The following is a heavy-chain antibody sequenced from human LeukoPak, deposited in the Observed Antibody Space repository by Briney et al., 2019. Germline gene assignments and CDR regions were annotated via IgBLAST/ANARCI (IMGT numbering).Heavy chain of an antibody. CDR1: GFTFSSYG. Sequence: QPGGSLRLSCAASGFTFSSYGMHWVRQAPGKGLEWVAVISYDGSNKYYADSVKGRFTISRDNSKNTLYLQMNSLRTEDTAVYYCASQGANWGFSGDYWGQGTLVTVSS. CDR3: ASQGANWGFSGDY. D-gene: IGHD7-27*01. J-gene: IGHJ4*02. CDR2: ISYDGSNK. V-gene: IGHV3-30*03.